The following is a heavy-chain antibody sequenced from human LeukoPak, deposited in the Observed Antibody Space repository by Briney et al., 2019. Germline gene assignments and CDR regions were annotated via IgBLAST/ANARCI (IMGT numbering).Heavy chain of an antibody. CDR3: ARDTSIAARGYYYYYMDV. D-gene: IGHD6-6*01. Sequence: GGSLRLSCAASGFTVSSNYMSWVRQAPGKGLEWVSVIYSGGSTYYADSVKGRFTISRGNSKNTLYLQMNSLRVEDTAVYYCARDTSIAARGYYYYYMDVWGKGTTVTVSS. CDR2: IYSGGST. V-gene: IGHV3-66*02. J-gene: IGHJ6*03. CDR1: GFTVSSNY.